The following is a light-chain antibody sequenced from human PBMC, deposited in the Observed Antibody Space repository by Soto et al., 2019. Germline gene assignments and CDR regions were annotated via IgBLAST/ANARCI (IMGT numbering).Light chain of an antibody. J-gene: IGKJ1*01. CDR1: QSVSSY. Sequence: EIVLTQSPATLSLSPWERATLSCRASQSVSSYLAWYQQKPGQAPRLLIYDASNRATGIPARFSGSGSGTDFTLTISSLEPEDFATYYCQQSYSTSWTFGQGTKVDIK. CDR3: QQSYSTSWT. V-gene: IGKV3-11*01. CDR2: DAS.